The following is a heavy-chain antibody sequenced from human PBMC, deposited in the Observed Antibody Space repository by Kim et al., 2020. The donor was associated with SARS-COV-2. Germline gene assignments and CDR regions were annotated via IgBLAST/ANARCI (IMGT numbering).Heavy chain of an antibody. CDR3: ARHECSGGSCYSGFDY. CDR2: VYPGDSDT. D-gene: IGHD2-15*01. V-gene: IGHV5-51*01. CDR1: GYSFSSYW. Sequence: GESLKISCKGSGYSFSSYWIGWVRQMPGKGPEWMGVVYPGDSDTRYSPSFQGQVTISTEKSINTAYLQWSSLEASDTAMYYCARHECSGGSCYSGFDYWG. J-gene: IGHJ4*01.